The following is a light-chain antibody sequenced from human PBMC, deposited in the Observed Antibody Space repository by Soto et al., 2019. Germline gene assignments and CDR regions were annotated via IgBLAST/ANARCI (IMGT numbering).Light chain of an antibody. Sequence: QSALTQPASVSGSPGQSITISCTGTSSDIGGYNFVSWYQQYPGTAPKLVIYEGAKRPPEVSNRFSGSKSGNTASLSISGLQAEDEADYYCSSYAGSTLVFGGGTKLTVL. V-gene: IGLV2-23*01. J-gene: IGLJ3*02. CDR1: SSDIGGYNF. CDR3: SSYAGSTLV. CDR2: EGA.